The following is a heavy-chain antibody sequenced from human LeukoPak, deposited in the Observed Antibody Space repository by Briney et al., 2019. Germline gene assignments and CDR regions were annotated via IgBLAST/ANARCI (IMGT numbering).Heavy chain of an antibody. Sequence: GGSLRLSCAASGFTLSDYYMSWIRQAPGKGLEWVSYISSSGSTIYYADSVKGRFTISRDNAKNSLYLQMNSLRAEDTAVYYCARDGRITMVRGVIYSGPNYYMDVWGKGTTVTISS. J-gene: IGHJ6*03. V-gene: IGHV3-11*04. CDR2: ISSSGSTI. D-gene: IGHD3-10*01. CDR1: GFTLSDYY. CDR3: ARDGRITMVRGVIYSGPNYYMDV.